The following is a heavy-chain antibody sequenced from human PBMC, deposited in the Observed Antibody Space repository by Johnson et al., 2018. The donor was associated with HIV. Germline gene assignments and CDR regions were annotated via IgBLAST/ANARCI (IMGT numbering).Heavy chain of an antibody. CDR1: GFTFSSYW. D-gene: IGHD1-14*01. J-gene: IGHJ3*02. CDR2: INEDGSEK. Sequence: VQLVESGGGLVQPGGSLRLSCAASGFTFSSYWMSWVRQAPGKGLEWVANINEDGSEKYDADSVKGRFTIFRDNSKNTLYLQMHGLRAEDTALYYCARDYLTHDAFDIWGQGTMVTVSS. V-gene: IGHV3-7*01. CDR3: ARDYLTHDAFDI.